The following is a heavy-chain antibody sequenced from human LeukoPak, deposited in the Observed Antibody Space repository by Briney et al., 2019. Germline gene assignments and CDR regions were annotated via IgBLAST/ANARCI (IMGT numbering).Heavy chain of an antibody. CDR2: INPNSGGT. Sequence: ASVKVSCKASGYIFTGHYIHWVRQAPGQGLEWMGWINPNSGGTNYAQKVQGRVTLTRDTSINTAYMELDSLTSDDTAVYYCARDQGRDNSGWYPYHDYWGQGTLLPVSS. CDR3: ARDQGRDNSGWYPYHDY. J-gene: IGHJ4*02. D-gene: IGHD6-19*01. CDR1: GYIFTGHY. V-gene: IGHV1-2*02.